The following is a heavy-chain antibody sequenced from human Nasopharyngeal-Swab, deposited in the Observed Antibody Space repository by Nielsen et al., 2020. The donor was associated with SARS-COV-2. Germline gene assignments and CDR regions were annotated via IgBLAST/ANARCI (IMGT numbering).Heavy chain of an antibody. D-gene: IGHD4-23*01. CDR1: GFTFSSYS. CDR2: ISSSSSYI. J-gene: IGHJ3*02. Sequence: GESLKISCAASGFTFSSYSMNWVRQAPGKGLEWVSSISSSSSYIYYADSVKGRFTISRDNAKNPLYLQMNSLRAEDTAVYYCARALRWGAFDIWGQGTMVTVSS. V-gene: IGHV3-21*01. CDR3: ARALRWGAFDI.